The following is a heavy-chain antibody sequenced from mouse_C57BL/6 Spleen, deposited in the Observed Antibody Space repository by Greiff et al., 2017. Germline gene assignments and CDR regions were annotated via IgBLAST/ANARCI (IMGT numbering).Heavy chain of an antibody. J-gene: IGHJ2*01. CDR3: ARSPYFHYFDY. CDR1: GYAFTNYL. V-gene: IGHV1-54*01. Sequence: VQLQESGAELVRPGTSVKVSCKASGYAFTNYLIEWVKQRPGQGLEWIGVINPGSGGTNYNEKFKGKATLTADKSSSTAYMQLSSLTSEDSAVYFCARSPYFHYFDYWGQGTTLTVSS. CDR2: INPGSGGT. D-gene: IGHD1-1*01.